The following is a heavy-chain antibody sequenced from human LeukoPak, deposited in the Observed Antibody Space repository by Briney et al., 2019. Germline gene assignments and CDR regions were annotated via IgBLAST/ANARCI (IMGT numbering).Heavy chain of an antibody. Sequence: GGSLRLSCAASGFTFSDSAMNWVRQAPGKGLEWLSLINFSGGNTYYADSMTGRFTISRDNSKDTLYLQMNSLRAEDTAIYYCARGIEFSTWGLGTMVTVSS. CDR3: ARGIEFST. CDR1: GFTFSDSA. CDR2: INFSGGNT. D-gene: IGHD3-3*02. V-gene: IGHV3-23*01. J-gene: IGHJ3*01.